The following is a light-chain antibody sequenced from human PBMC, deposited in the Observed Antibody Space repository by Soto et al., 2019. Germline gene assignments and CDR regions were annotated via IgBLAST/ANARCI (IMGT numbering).Light chain of an antibody. V-gene: IGKV1-5*01. CDR1: QSVDNW. J-gene: IGKJ1*01. CDR3: QQSDYPPPT. Sequence: DIQMTQSPPTLSASVGDRVTITCRASQSVDNWLAWYQQKPGKAPELLIYDAFSLKSGVSSRFRGSRSGTEFALPISSLQPDDSATYYCQQSDYPPPTFGQGNKVVVK. CDR2: DAF.